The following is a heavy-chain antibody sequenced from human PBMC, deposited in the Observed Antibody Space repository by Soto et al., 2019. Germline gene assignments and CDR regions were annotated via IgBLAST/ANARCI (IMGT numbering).Heavy chain of an antibody. D-gene: IGHD5-12*01. CDR3: ARDREAYSGYDYPDY. CDR2: ISYYGSGK. CDR1: GFTFSSYA. V-gene: IGHV3-30-3*01. J-gene: IGHJ4*02. Sequence: GGSLRLSCAASGFTFSSYAMHWVRQAPGKGLEWVALISYYGSGKYYTDSVRGRFTISRDNSKNTLYLQMNSLRAEDTAVYYCARDREAYSGYDYPDYWGQGTLVTVSS.